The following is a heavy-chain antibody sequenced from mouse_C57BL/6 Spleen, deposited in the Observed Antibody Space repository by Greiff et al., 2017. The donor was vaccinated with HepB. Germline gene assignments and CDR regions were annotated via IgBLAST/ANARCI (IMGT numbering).Heavy chain of an antibody. CDR2: ISSGSSTI. J-gene: IGHJ2*01. CDR1: GFTFSDYG. Sequence: DVKLVESGGGLVKPGGSLKLSCAASGFTFSDYGMHWVRQAPEKGLEWVAYISSGSSTIYYADTVKGRFTISRDNAKNTLFLQMTSLRSEDTAMYYCARDYGGNFDYWGQGTTLTVSS. V-gene: IGHV5-17*01. D-gene: IGHD1-1*01. CDR3: ARDYGGNFDY.